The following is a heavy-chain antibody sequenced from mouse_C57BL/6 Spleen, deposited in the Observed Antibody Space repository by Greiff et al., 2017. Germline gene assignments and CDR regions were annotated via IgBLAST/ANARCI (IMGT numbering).Heavy chain of an antibody. CDR3: ARWEYYGSSYFDY. Sequence: QVHVKQSGPELVKPGASVKLSCKASGYTFTSYDINWVKQRPGQGLEWIGWIYPRDGSTKYNEKFKGKATLTVDTSSSTAYMELHSLTSEDSAVYFCARWEYYGSSYFDYWGQGTTLTVSS. V-gene: IGHV1-85*01. J-gene: IGHJ2*01. CDR1: GYTFTSYD. D-gene: IGHD1-1*01. CDR2: IYPRDGST.